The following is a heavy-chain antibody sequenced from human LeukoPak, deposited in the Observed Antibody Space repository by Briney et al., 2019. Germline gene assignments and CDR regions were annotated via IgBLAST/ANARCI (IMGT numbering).Heavy chain of an antibody. CDR1: GYSISSGYY. D-gene: IGHD6-13*01. CDR3: VSQQLAYFQH. V-gene: IGHV4-38-2*02. CDR2: IYHSGST. J-gene: IGHJ1*01. Sequence: SETLSLTCTVSGYSISSGYYWGSIRQPPGKGLEWIGSIYHSGSTYYNPSLKSRVTISVDTSKNQFSLKLSSVTAADTAVYYCVSQQLAYFQHWGQGTLVTVSS.